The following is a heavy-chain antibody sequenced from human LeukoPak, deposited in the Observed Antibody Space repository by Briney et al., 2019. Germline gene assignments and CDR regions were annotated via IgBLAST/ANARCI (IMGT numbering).Heavy chain of an antibody. J-gene: IGHJ4*02. V-gene: IGHV3-53*01. Sequence: PGGSLGLSCAASGFTVSSNYMSWVRQAPGKGLEWVSVIYSGGSTYYADSVKGRFTISRDNSKNTLYLQMNSLRAEDTAVYYCARERDYYFDYWGQGTLVTVSS. CDR1: GFTVSSNY. CDR3: ARERDYYFDY. CDR2: IYSGGST.